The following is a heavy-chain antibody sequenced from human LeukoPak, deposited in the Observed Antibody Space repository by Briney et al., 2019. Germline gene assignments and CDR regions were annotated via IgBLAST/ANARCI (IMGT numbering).Heavy chain of an antibody. Sequence: GGSLGLSCAASGFTFSSYSINWVRQAPGKGLEWVSSISSSSYIYYADSVKGRFTISRDNAKNSLYLQMNSLRAEDTAVYYCATSYCSGGSCYDYWGQGTLVTVSS. CDR2: ISSSSYI. J-gene: IGHJ4*02. V-gene: IGHV3-21*01. D-gene: IGHD2-15*01. CDR3: ATSYCSGGSCYDY. CDR1: GFTFSSYS.